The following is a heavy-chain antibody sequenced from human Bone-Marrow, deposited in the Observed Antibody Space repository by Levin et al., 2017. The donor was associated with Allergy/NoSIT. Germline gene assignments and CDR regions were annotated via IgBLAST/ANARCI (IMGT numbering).Heavy chain of an antibody. CDR1: GGSISSGGYY. D-gene: IGHD3-10*01. CDR3: ARDPANYYGSGNSWFDP. Sequence: SSETLSLTCTVSGGSISSGGYYWSWIRQHPGKGLEWIGYIYYSGSTYYNPSLKSRVTISVDTSKNQFSLKLSSVTAADTAVYYCARDPANYYGSGNSWFDPWGQGTLVTVSS. V-gene: IGHV4-31*03. CDR2: IYYSGST. J-gene: IGHJ5*02.